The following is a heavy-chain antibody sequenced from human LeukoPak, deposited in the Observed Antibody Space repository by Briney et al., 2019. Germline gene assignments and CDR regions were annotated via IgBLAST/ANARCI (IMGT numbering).Heavy chain of an antibody. CDR3: ARDSFGDITYYFDY. CDR1: GFTFSSYG. CDR2: IWYDGSNK. J-gene: IGHJ4*02. V-gene: IGHV3-33*01. Sequence: GGPLRLSCAASGFTFSSYGMHWDRQAPGKGLEWVAVIWYDGSNKYYADSVKGRFTISRDNSKNTLYLQMNSPRAEDTAVYYCARDSFGDITYYFDYWGQGTLVTVSS. D-gene: IGHD4-17*01.